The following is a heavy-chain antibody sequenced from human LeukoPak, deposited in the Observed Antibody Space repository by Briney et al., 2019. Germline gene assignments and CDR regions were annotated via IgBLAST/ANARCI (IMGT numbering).Heavy chain of an antibody. CDR3: RRGGCGYDLYWFDP. CDR2: IYYSGRS. Sequence: PSETLSLTCTVSGGSISSYYWSWIRQPPGKGLEWIGHIYYSGRSNYNPSLKSRVTISVDTSKNQFSLNRSPVTAADPAGYHCRRGGCGYDLYWFDPWGQGTLVTVSS. J-gene: IGHJ5*02. V-gene: IGHV4-59*01. D-gene: IGHD5-12*01. CDR1: GGSISSYY.